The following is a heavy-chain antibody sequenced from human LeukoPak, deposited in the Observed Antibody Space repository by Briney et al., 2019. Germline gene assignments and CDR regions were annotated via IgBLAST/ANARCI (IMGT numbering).Heavy chain of an antibody. CDR3: ARVEYSSSPPFDY. J-gene: IGHJ4*02. V-gene: IGHV3-23*01. CDR1: GFTFSSYA. CDR2: ISGSGGST. Sequence: GGSLRLSCAASGFTFSSYAMSWVRQAPGKGLEWVSAISGSGGSTYYADSVKGRFTISRDNSKNTPYLQMNSLRAEDTAVYYCARVEYSSSPPFDYWGQGTLVTVSS. D-gene: IGHD6-6*01.